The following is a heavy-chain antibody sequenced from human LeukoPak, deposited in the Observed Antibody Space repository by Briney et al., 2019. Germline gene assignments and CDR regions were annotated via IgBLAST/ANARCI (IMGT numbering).Heavy chain of an antibody. CDR3: ATLKAAAVYYYYMDV. D-gene: IGHD6-13*01. V-gene: IGHV4-39*01. Sequence: PSETLSLTCIVSGGSISSTSYYWGWIRQPPGKGLEWIGSFYYSGSTYYNPSLKSRVTISVDSSKNQFSPKLSSVTAADTALYYCATLKAAAVYYYYMDVWGKGTTVTVSS. J-gene: IGHJ6*03. CDR2: FYYSGST. CDR1: GGSISSTSYY.